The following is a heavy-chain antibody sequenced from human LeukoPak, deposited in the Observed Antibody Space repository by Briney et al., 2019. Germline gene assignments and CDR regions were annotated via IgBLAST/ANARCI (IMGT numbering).Heavy chain of an antibody. D-gene: IGHD2-2*02. CDR3: ARGHCSSTSCYRGHFDY. J-gene: IGHJ4*02. CDR1: GFTFSDYY. Sequence: GGSLRLSCAASGFTFSDYYMSWIRQAPGKGLEWVSYISSSGSTIYYADSVKGRFTISRDNAKNSLYLQMNSLRAEDAAVYYCARGHCSSTSCYRGHFDYWGQGTLVTVSS. V-gene: IGHV3-11*01. CDR2: ISSSGSTI.